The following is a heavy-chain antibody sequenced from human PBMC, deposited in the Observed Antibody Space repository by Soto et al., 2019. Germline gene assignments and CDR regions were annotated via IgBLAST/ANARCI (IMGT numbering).Heavy chain of an antibody. Sequence: GGSLRLSCAASGFTFSSYAMHWVRQAPGKGLEWVAVISYDGSNKYYADSVKGRFTISRDNSKNTLYLQMNSLRAEDTAVYYCARGVEEPSWIQLWFPDYWGQGTLVTVSS. D-gene: IGHD5-18*01. V-gene: IGHV3-30-3*01. J-gene: IGHJ4*02. CDR2: ISYDGSNK. CDR3: ARGVEEPSWIQLWFPDY. CDR1: GFTFSSYA.